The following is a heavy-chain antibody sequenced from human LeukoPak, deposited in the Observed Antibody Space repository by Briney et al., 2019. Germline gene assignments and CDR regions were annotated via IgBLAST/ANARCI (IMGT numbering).Heavy chain of an antibody. CDR1: GITSTSYY. D-gene: IGHD6-13*01. CDR3: ALIAPPHN. Sequence: GASVKVSCKASGITSTSYYIHWVRRAPGRGLEWMGKINPSGTITTYAPKYQGRVTVTKDTSTNTVYMELSSLRSDDTAVYYCALIAPPHNWGQGTLVTVSS. V-gene: IGHV1-46*01. J-gene: IGHJ4*02. CDR2: INPSGTIT.